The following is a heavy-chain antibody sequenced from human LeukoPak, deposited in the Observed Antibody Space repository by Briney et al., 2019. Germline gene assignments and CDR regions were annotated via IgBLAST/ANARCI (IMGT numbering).Heavy chain of an antibody. D-gene: IGHD6-13*01. CDR2: INPSGGST. CDR3: ARGDVRYSSSWHRYYGWFDP. CDR1: GYTFTSYY. V-gene: IGHV1-46*03. J-gene: IGHJ5*02. Sequence: ASVKVSCKASGYTFTSYYMHWVRQAPGQGLEWMGIINPSGGSTSYAQKFQGRVTMTRDTSTSTVYMELSSLRSEDTAVYYCARGDVRYSSSWHRYYGWFDPWGQGTLVTVSS.